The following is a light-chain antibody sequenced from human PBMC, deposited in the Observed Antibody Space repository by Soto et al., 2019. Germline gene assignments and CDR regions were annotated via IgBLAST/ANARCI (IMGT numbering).Light chain of an antibody. CDR2: GAS. CDR3: QQYGSSPIT. V-gene: IGKV3-20*01. J-gene: IGKJ5*01. Sequence: EIVLTQSPGTLSLSPGERATLSCRASHTISSSYLAWYQQKPGQAPRLLIHGASSRATGIPDRISGSGSGTDFTLTISRLEPEDFAVYYCQQYGSSPITFGQGTRLEIK. CDR1: HTISSSY.